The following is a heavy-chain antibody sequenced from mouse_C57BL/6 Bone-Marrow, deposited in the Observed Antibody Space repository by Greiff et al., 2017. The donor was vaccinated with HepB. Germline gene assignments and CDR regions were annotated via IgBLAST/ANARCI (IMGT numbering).Heavy chain of an antibody. CDR3: ARVNGKAWFAY. CDR2: ISDGGSYT. V-gene: IGHV5-4*03. Sequence: EVKLVESGGGLVKPGGSLKLSCAASGFTFSSYAMSWVRQTPEKRLEWVATISDGGSYTYYPDNVKGRFTISRDNAKNNLYLQMSHLKSEDTAMYYCARVNGKAWFAYWGQGTLVTVSA. D-gene: IGHD2-1*01. CDR1: GFTFSSYA. J-gene: IGHJ3*01.